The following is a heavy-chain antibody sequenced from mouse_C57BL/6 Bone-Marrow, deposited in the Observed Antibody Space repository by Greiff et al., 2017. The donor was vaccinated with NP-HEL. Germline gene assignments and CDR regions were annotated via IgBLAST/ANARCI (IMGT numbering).Heavy chain of an antibody. V-gene: IGHV1-72*01. CDR2: IDPNSGGT. CDR3: ARGRILYYGSSYDYYAMDY. CDR1: GYTFTSYW. J-gene: IGHJ4*01. Sequence: VQLQQPGAELVKPGASVKLSCKASGYTFTSYWMHWVKQRPGRGLEWIGRIDPNSGGTKYNEKFKSKATLTVDKPSSTAYMQLSSLTSEDSAVYYCARGRILYYGSSYDYYAMDYWGQGTSVTVSS. D-gene: IGHD1-1*01.